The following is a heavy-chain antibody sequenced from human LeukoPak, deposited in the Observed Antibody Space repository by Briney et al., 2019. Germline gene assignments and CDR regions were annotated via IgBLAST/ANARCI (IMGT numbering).Heavy chain of an antibody. J-gene: IGHJ5*02. CDR1: GGTFISYA. D-gene: IGHD1-20*01. Sequence: SVKVSCKASGGTFISYAISWVRQAPGQGLEWMGRIIPILGIANYAQKFQGRVTITADKSTSTAYMELSSLRSEDTAVYYCARLTGTNWFDPWGQGTLVTVSS. CDR2: IIPILGIA. V-gene: IGHV1-69*04. CDR3: ARLTGTNWFDP.